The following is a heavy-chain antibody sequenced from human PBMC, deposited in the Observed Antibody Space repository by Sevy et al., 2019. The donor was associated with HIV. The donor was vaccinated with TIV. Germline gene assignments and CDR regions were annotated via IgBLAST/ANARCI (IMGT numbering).Heavy chain of an antibody. J-gene: IGHJ4*02. CDR3: ARDWEGYCSSTSCLVGY. V-gene: IGHV1-18*01. Sequence: ASVKVSCKASGYTFTSYGISWVRQAPGQELEWMGWISDYNGNTNYAQKLQGRVTMTTDTSTSTAYMELRSLRTDDTDVYYWARDWEGYCSSTSCLVGYWGQGTLVTVSS. CDR2: ISDYNGNT. D-gene: IGHD2-2*01. CDR1: GYTFTSYG.